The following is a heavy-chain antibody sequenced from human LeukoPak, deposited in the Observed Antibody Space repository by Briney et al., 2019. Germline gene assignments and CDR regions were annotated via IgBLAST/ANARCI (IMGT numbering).Heavy chain of an antibody. CDR3: ARVSIAAAGLAFDY. V-gene: IGHV4-30-4*08. J-gene: IGHJ4*02. D-gene: IGHD6-13*01. Sequence: PSETLSLTCTVSGGSISSGDYYWSWIRQPPGKGLEWIGYIYHSGSTYYNPSLKSRVTISVDRSKNQFSLKLSSVTAADTAVYYCARVSIAAAGLAFDYWGQGTLVTVSS. CDR2: IYHSGST. CDR1: GGSISSGDYY.